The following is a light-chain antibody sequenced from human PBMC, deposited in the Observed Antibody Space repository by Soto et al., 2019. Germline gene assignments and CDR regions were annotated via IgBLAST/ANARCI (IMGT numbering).Light chain of an antibody. V-gene: IGKV3-15*01. CDR3: QQYNGWPIT. J-gene: IGKJ5*01. CDR2: GAS. CDR1: QSVGNN. Sequence: EIVMTQSPGTLSVSPGERVTLSCRASQSVGNNLAWHQQKPGQAPRLLIYGASTRATGFPARFSGSGPGTEFTLTISSLQSEDFAVYYCQQYNGWPITFGQGTRLEIK.